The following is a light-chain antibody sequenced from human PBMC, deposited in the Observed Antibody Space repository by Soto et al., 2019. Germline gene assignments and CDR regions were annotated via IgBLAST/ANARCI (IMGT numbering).Light chain of an antibody. CDR3: QQYGSSPPYT. J-gene: IGKJ2*01. CDR1: QSVSSSY. Sequence: EIVLTQSPGTLSLSPGERATLSCRASQSVSSSYLAWYQQKPRQAPRLLIYGASSRATGIPDRFSGSGSGTAFTLTISRLEPEDFAVYYCQQYGSSPPYTFGQGTKLELK. V-gene: IGKV3-20*01. CDR2: GAS.